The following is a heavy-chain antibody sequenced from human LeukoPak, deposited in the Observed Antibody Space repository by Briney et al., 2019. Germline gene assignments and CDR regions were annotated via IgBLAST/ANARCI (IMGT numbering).Heavy chain of an antibody. CDR3: ARDGGGRGPTTFNY. CDR1: GFTFSAYW. J-gene: IGHJ4*02. D-gene: IGHD3-16*01. CDR2: ISDDGSDT. V-gene: IGHV3-74*01. Sequence: GGSLRLSCAASGFTFSAYWMHWVRQGPGKGLVWVSCISDDGSDTIYADSVKGRFTISRDNAKKTLYLQMNSLRAEDTALYYFARDGGGRGPTTFNYWGQGTLVTVSS.